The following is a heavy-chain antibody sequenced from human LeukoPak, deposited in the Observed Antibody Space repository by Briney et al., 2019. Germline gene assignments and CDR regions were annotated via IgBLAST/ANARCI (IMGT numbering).Heavy chain of an antibody. J-gene: IGHJ3*02. V-gene: IGHV1-69*06. CDR2: IIPIFGTA. Sequence: ASVKVSCKASGGTFSSYAISWVRQAPGQGLEWMGGIIPIFGTANYAQKFQGRVTITADKSTSTAYMELSSLRSEDTAVYYCARHPSDDYGDYATDAFDIWGQGTMVTVSS. CDR1: GGTFSSYA. D-gene: IGHD4-17*01. CDR3: ARHPSDDYGDYATDAFDI.